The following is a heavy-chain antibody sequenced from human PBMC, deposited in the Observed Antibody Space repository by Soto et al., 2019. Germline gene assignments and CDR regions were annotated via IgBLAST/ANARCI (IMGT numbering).Heavy chain of an antibody. CDR3: ARLGAYYQSLDP. CDR1: GYTFTSYA. J-gene: IGHJ5*02. CDR2: ISAYNGNT. V-gene: IGHV1-18*01. Sequence: GASVKVSCKASGYTFTSYASTWVRQAPGQGLEWMGWISAYNGNTNYAQKLQGRVTMTTDTSKSQFSLRLTPVTAADTAVYYCARLGAYYQSLDPWGPGTLVTVSS. D-gene: IGHD3-22*01.